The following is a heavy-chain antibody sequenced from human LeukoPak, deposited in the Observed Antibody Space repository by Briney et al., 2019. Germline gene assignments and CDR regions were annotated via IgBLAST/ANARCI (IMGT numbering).Heavy chain of an antibody. V-gene: IGHV1-8*01. CDR2: MNPNSGNT. D-gene: IGHD2-15*01. CDR3: ARRVHGSTYYYYYYLDV. J-gene: IGHJ6*03. Sequence: ASVKVSCKASGYTFTSYDINWVRQATGQGLEWMGWMNPNSGNTGYAQKFQGRATMTRNSSISTAYLELSSLRSEDTAVYYCARRVHGSTYYYYYYLDVWGKGTTVTVSS. CDR1: GYTFTSYD.